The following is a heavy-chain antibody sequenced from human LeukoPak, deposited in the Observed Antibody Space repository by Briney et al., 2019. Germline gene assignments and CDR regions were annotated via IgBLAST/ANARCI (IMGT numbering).Heavy chain of an antibody. Sequence: GGSLRLSCAASGFTFSSYSMNWVRQAPGKGLEWVSSISSSSYIYYADSVKGRFTISRDNAKNSLYLQMNSLRAEDTAVYYCARVPYYCSGGSCYSYYYYYGMDVWGQGTTVTVSS. V-gene: IGHV3-21*01. CDR2: ISSSSYI. CDR1: GFTFSSYS. J-gene: IGHJ6*02. D-gene: IGHD2-15*01. CDR3: ARVPYYCSGGSCYSYYYYYGMDV.